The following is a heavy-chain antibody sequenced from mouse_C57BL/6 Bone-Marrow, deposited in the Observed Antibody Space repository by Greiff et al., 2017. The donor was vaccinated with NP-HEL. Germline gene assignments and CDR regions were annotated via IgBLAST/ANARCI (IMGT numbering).Heavy chain of an antibody. CDR1: GYTFTSYW. Sequence: EVQLQQSGTVLARPGASVKMSCKTSGYTFTSYWMHWVKQRPGQGPEWIGAIYPGNSDTSYNQKFKGKAKLTAVTSASTAYMELSSLTNEDSAVYYCTYGNYYYAMDYWGQGTSVTVSS. J-gene: IGHJ4*01. CDR2: IYPGNSDT. V-gene: IGHV1-5*01. D-gene: IGHD2-1*01. CDR3: TYGNYYYAMDY.